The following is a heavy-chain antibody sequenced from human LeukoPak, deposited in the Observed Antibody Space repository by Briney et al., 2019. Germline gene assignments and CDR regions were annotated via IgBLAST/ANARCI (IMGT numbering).Heavy chain of an antibody. CDR3: ARAQLYYYDSSGYDDFDY. CDR1: GYTFTSYD. D-gene: IGHD3-22*01. CDR2: INPNSGGT. J-gene: IGHJ4*02. V-gene: IGHV1-2*02. Sequence: ALVKVSCKASGYTFTSYDINWVRQATGQGLEWMGWINPNSGGTNYAQKFQGRVTMPRDTSISTAYMELSRLRSDDTAVYYCARAQLYYYDSSGYDDFDYWGQGTLVTVSS.